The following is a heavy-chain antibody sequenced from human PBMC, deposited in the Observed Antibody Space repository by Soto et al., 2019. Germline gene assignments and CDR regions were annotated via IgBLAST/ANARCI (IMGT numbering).Heavy chain of an antibody. CDR1: GGSISSSSYY. CDR3: ARHPQSITIAAN. V-gene: IGHV4-39*01. J-gene: IGHJ4*02. CDR2: IYYSGST. Sequence: SETLSLTCTVSGGSISSSSYYWGWIRQPPGKGLEWIGSIYYSGSTYYNPSLKSRVTISVDTSKNQFSLKLSSVTAADTAVYYCARHPQSITIAANCGEGTLVTVCS. D-gene: IGHD3-3*01.